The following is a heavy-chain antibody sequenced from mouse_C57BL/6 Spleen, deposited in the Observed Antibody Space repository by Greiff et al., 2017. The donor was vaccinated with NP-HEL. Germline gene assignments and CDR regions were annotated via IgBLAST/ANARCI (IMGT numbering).Heavy chain of an antibody. V-gene: IGHV1-63*01. CDR2: IYPGGGYT. CDR1: GYTFTNYW. CDR3: ARRAYEDYYAMDY. J-gene: IGHJ4*01. Sequence: QVQLQQSGAELVRPGTSVKMSCKASGYTFTNYWIGWAKQRPGHGLEWIGDIYPGGGYTNYNEKFKGKATLTADKSSSTAYMQFSSLTSEDSAIYYCARRAYEDYYAMDYWGQGTSVTVSS. D-gene: IGHD6-5*01.